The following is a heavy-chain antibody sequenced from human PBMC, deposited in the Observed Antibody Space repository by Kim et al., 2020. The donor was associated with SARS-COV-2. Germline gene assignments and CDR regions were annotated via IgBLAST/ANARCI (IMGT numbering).Heavy chain of an antibody. Sequence: GESLKISCEGAGYNFPNYWIGWVRQMPGKGLEWMGIIYPGDSHTKYSPSFQGQVTISADKSISTAYLQWSSLKASDTAMYYCARQGNWNFVYWGQGTLVTVSS. CDR3: ARQGNWNFVY. D-gene: IGHD1-1*01. CDR1: GYNFPNYW. J-gene: IGHJ4*02. CDR2: IYPGDSHT. V-gene: IGHV5-51*01.